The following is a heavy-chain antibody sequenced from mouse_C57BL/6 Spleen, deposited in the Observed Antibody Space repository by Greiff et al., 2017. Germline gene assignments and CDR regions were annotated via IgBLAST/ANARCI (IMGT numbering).Heavy chain of an antibody. J-gene: IGHJ4*01. Sequence: VQLQESGAELVKPGASVKISCKASGYAFSSYWMNWVKQRPGKGLEWIGQIYPGDGDTNYNGKFKGKATLTADKSASTAYMQLSSLTSADSAVYFCARRGYYGVAMDYWGQGTSVTVSS. CDR3: ARRGYYGVAMDY. D-gene: IGHD1-1*01. CDR1: GYAFSSYW. CDR2: IYPGDGDT. V-gene: IGHV1-80*01.